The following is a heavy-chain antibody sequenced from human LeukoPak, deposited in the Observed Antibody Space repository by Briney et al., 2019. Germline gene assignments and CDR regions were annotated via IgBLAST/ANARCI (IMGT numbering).Heavy chain of an antibody. Sequence: SVTVSCKASGGTFSSYAISWVRQAPGQGLEWMGGIIPIFGTANYAQKFQGRVTITTDESTSTAYMELSSLRSEDTAVYYCARGGGNWNYLMDFDYWGQGTLVTVSS. CDR2: IIPIFGTA. V-gene: IGHV1-69*05. CDR3: ARGGGNWNYLMDFDY. CDR1: GGTFSSYA. D-gene: IGHD1-7*01. J-gene: IGHJ4*02.